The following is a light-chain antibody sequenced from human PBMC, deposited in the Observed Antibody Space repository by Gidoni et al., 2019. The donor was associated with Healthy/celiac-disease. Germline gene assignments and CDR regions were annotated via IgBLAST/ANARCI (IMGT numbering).Light chain of an antibody. Sequence: DIQLSQSPSSLSASVGDRVTIPCRVSQGLSSYLNWYQQKPGKVPKRLILSASNLQSGVPSRFSGSGSGTDFTLTISSLQPEDVATYYGQQTYNAPPYSFGQGTKLEIK. V-gene: IGKV1-27*01. CDR1: QGLSSY. CDR2: SAS. CDR3: QQTYNAPPYS. J-gene: IGKJ2*03.